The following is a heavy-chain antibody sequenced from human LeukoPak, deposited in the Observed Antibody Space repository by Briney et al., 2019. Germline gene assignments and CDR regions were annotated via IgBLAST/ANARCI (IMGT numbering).Heavy chain of an antibody. CDR1: GYTFTGYY. V-gene: IGHV1-18*04. Sequence: ASVKVSCKASGYTFTGYYMHWVRQAHGQGLERMGWISAYNGNTNYAQKLQGRVTMTTDTSTSTAYMELRSLRSDDTAVYYCARGTTVVPYYFDYWGQGTLVTVSS. D-gene: IGHD4-23*01. CDR2: ISAYNGNT. J-gene: IGHJ4*02. CDR3: ARGTTVVPYYFDY.